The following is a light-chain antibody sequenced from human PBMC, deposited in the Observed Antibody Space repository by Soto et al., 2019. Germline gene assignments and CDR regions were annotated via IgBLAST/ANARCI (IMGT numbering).Light chain of an antibody. CDR2: EVS. Sequence: QSVLTQPASVSGSPGQSITISCTGNSSDVGGYNYVSWYQQHPGKVPKLMIYEVSSRPSGISNRFSGSKSGNTASLTISGLHTEDEADYYCSSYTSSSTVVFGGGTKLTVL. CDR3: SSYTSSSTVV. CDR1: SSDVGGYNY. J-gene: IGLJ2*01. V-gene: IGLV2-14*01.